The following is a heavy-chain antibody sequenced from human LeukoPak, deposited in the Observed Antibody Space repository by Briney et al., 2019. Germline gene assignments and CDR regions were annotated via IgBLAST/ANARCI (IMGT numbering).Heavy chain of an antibody. CDR1: GFTFSNYA. J-gene: IGHJ3*02. V-gene: IGHV3-23*01. CDR2: FTDGSGST. CDR3: AKELSGYSYGSNAFDI. D-gene: IGHD5-18*01. Sequence: PGGSLRLSCAASGFTFSNYAISWVRQAPGEGLEWVSGFTDGSGSTYYADSVKGRFSISRDNSKNTLYLQMNSLRAEDTATYYCAKELSGYSYGSNAFDIWGQGTMVTVSS.